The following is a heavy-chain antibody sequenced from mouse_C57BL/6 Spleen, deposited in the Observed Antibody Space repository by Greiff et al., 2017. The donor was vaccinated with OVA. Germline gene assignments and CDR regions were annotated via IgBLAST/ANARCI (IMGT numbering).Heavy chain of an antibody. Sequence: VKLMESGGGLVKPGGSLKLSCAASGFTFSSYAMSWVRQTPEKRLEWVATISDGGSYTYYPDNVKGRFTISRDNAKNNLYLQMSHLKSEDTAMYYCARVSTVVDYWYFDVWGTGTTVTVSS. V-gene: IGHV5-4*03. D-gene: IGHD1-1*01. J-gene: IGHJ1*03. CDR3: ARVSTVVDYWYFDV. CDR1: GFTFSSYA. CDR2: ISDGGSYT.